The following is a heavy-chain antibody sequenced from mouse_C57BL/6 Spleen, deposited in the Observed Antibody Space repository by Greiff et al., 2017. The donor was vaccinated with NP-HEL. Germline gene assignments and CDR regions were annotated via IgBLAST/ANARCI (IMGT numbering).Heavy chain of an antibody. Sequence: QVQLKESGAELVKPGASVKISCKASGYAFSSYWMNWVKQRPGKGLEWIGQIYPGDGDTNYNGKFKGKATLTADKSSSTAYMQLSSLTSEDSAVYFCARYDYDGPWFAYWGQGTLVTVSA. CDR3: ARYDYDGPWFAY. CDR1: GYAFSSYW. D-gene: IGHD2-4*01. J-gene: IGHJ3*01. CDR2: IYPGDGDT. V-gene: IGHV1-80*01.